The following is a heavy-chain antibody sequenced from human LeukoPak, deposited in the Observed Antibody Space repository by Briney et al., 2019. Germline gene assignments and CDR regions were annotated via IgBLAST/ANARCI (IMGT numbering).Heavy chain of an antibody. D-gene: IGHD4-17*01. J-gene: IGHJ5*02. Sequence: PGGSLRLSCAASGFTFRSYSMNWVRQAPGKGLEWVSSISSSSSYIYYADSVKGRFTISRDNAKNSLYLQMNSLRAEDTAVYYCARDSDYGVYNWFDPWGQGTLVTVSS. CDR2: ISSSSSYI. V-gene: IGHV3-21*01. CDR1: GFTFRSYS. CDR3: ARDSDYGVYNWFDP.